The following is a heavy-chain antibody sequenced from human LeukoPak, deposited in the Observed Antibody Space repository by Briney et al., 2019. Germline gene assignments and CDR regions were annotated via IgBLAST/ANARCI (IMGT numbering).Heavy chain of an antibody. CDR1: GGSISSGGYY. D-gene: IGHD3-3*01. CDR2: IYYSGST. Sequence: SETLSLTCTVSGGSISSGGYYWSWIRQHPGKGLEWIGYIYYSGSTNYNPSLKSRVTISVDTSKNQFSLKLSSVTAADTAVYCCARGYYDFWSGYSYYFDYWGQGTLVTVSS. V-gene: IGHV4-61*08. J-gene: IGHJ4*02. CDR3: ARGYYDFWSGYSYYFDY.